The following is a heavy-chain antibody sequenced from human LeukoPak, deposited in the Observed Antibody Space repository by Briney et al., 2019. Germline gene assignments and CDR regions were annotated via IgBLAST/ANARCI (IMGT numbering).Heavy chain of an antibody. CDR1: GYSFTSCW. V-gene: IGHV5-51*01. Sequence: GESLKISCKGSGYSFTSCWIGWVRQMPGKGLEWMGIIYPGDSDTRYSPSFQGQVTISADKSISTAYLQWSSLKASDTAMYYCARQESSSKYYYYYYGMDVWGQGTTVTVSS. CDR3: ARQESSSKYYYYYYGMDV. CDR2: IYPGDSDT. D-gene: IGHD6-13*01. J-gene: IGHJ6*02.